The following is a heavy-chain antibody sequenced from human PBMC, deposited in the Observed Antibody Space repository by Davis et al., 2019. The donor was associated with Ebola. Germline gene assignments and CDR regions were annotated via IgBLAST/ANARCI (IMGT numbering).Heavy chain of an antibody. Sequence: GGSLRLSCAFSGFSASLYSMNWVRQAPGKGLEWVSYISSTSRTIYYADSVKGRFTIARDNAKNSLYLQMNSLRAEDTAVYHCARGGYYDSSGYSHAAFDIWGQGTMVTVSS. CDR2: ISSTSRTI. V-gene: IGHV3-48*04. J-gene: IGHJ3*02. D-gene: IGHD3-22*01. CDR3: ARGGYYDSSGYSHAAFDI. CDR1: GFSASLYS.